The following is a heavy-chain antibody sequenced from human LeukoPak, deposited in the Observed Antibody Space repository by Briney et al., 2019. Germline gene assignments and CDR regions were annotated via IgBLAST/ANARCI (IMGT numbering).Heavy chain of an antibody. Sequence: SETLSLTCTVSAYSISSGYYWGWIRQPPGKGLEWIGEINHSGSTNYNPSLKSRVTISVDTSKNQFSLKLSSVTAADTAVYYCARAGRRTAAYYYDSSGYYVFDYWGQGTLVTVSS. CDR3: ARAGRRTAAYYYDSSGYYVFDY. D-gene: IGHD3-22*01. CDR1: AYSISSGYY. J-gene: IGHJ4*02. CDR2: INHSGST. V-gene: IGHV4-38-2*02.